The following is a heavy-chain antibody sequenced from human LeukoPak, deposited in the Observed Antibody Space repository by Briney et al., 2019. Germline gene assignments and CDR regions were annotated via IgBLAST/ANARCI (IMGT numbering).Heavy chain of an antibody. Sequence: GASVKVSCKSSGGTFSSYAISWVRQAPGQGLEWMGVIIPIFGTANYAQKFQGRVTITADESTSTAYMELSSLRSEDTAVYYCARRYTSSGGLFDYWGQGTLVTVSS. CDR1: GGTFSSYA. J-gene: IGHJ4*02. D-gene: IGHD2-15*01. V-gene: IGHV1-69*13. CDR3: ARRYTSSGGLFDY. CDR2: IIPIFGTA.